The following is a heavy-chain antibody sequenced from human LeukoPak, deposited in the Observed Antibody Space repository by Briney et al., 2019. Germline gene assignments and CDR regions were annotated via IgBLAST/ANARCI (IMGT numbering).Heavy chain of an antibody. J-gene: IGHJ6*02. V-gene: IGHV3-53*01. CDR1: GFSVSDNY. CDR2: IGIGGLT. CDR3: AREPRHLTLDV. Sequence: GGSLRLSCSASGFSVSDNYMSWVRQTPGKGLEWVSVIGIGGLTHYVDSAKGRFTISRDTSKDTLSLQMNSLRADDSAVYYCAREPRHLTLDVWGQGTTVIVSS. D-gene: IGHD1-14*01.